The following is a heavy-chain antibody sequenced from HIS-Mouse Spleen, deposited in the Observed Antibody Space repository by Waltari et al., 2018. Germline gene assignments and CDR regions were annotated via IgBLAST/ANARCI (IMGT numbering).Heavy chain of an antibody. CDR3: ARGPLDGRYFDY. V-gene: IGHV4-39*07. CDR2: ST. D-gene: IGHD3-9*01. Sequence: STYYNPSLKSRVTISVDTSKNQFSLKLSSVTAADTAVYYCARGPLDGRYFDYWGQGTLVTVSS. J-gene: IGHJ4*02.